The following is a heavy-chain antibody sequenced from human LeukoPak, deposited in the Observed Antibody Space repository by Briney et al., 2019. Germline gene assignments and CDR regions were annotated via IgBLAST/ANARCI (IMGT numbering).Heavy chain of an antibody. CDR3: AREGYCTNGECYRGNFDY. CDR1: GGSISSYC. J-gene: IGHJ4*02. CDR2: ISYSGST. Sequence: PSETLSLTCTVSGGSISSYCWSWIRQPPGKGLEWIGYISYSGSTNYNPSLKSRVTISGDTSKNQFSLKLSSVTAADTAVYYCAREGYCTNGECYRGNFDYWGQGTLVTVSS. D-gene: IGHD2-8*01. V-gene: IGHV4-59*01.